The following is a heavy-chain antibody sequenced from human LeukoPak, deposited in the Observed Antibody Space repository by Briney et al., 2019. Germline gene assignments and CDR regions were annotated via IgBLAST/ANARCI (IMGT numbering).Heavy chain of an antibody. CDR1: GFTVSSNY. CDR3: ARVVFGYGSGSYRDY. Sequence: GGSLRLSCAASGFTVSSNYMSWVRQAPGKGLEWVSVIYSGGSTYYADSVKGRFTISRDNSKNTLYLLMNSLRAEDTAVYYCARVVFGYGSGSYRDYWGQGTLVTVSS. D-gene: IGHD3-10*01. J-gene: IGHJ4*02. V-gene: IGHV3-66*01. CDR2: IYSGGST.